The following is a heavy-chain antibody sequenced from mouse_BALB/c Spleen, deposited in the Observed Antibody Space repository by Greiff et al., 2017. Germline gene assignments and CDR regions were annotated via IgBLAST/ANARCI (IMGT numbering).Heavy chain of an antibody. V-gene: IGHV3-2*02. Sequence: EVQLQESGPGLVKPSQSLSLTCTVTGYSITSDYAWNWIRQFPGNKLEWMGYISYSGSTSYNPSLKSRISITRDTSKNQFFLQLNSVTTEDTATYYCARSEMITTGYYFDYWGQGTTLTVSS. CDR1: GYSITSDYA. CDR2: ISYSGST. D-gene: IGHD2-4*01. CDR3: ARSEMITTGYYFDY. J-gene: IGHJ2*01.